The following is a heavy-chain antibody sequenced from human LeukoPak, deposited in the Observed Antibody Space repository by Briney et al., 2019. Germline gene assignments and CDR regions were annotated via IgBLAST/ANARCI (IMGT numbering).Heavy chain of an antibody. CDR1: GGSISSYY. CDR3: ARGYYYDSSGYPLYYLDY. CDR2: IYYSGST. J-gene: IGHJ4*02. V-gene: IGHV4-59*01. Sequence: SETLSLTCTVSGGSISSYYWSLIRQPPGKGLEWIGYIYYSGSTNYNPSLKSRVTISVDTSKNQFSLKLSSVTAADTAVYYCARGYYYDSSGYPLYYLDYWGQGTLVTVSS. D-gene: IGHD3-22*01.